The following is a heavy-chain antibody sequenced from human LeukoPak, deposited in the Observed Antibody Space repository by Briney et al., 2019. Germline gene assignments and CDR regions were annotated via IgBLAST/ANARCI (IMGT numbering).Heavy chain of an antibody. D-gene: IGHD4-17*01. CDR2: INHSGST. Sequence: SETLSLTCAVYGGSFSGYYWSWIRQPPGKGLEGIGEINHSGSTNYNPSLKSRVTISVDTSKNQFSLKLSSVTAADTAVYYCARGSHGDYYFDYWGQGTLVTVSS. J-gene: IGHJ4*02. V-gene: IGHV4-34*01. CDR1: GGSFSGYY. CDR3: ARGSHGDYYFDY.